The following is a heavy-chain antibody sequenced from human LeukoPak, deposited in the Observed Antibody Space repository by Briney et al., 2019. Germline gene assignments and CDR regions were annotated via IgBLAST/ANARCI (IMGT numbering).Heavy chain of an antibody. CDR3: TSRYCTTTNCYSFDN. Sequence: NTGGSLRLSCAASGFSFNTYSMNWVRQAPGKGLEWVSSISSSAHIFYADSVKGRFSISRDNAKNSLYLQMNSLRVEDTAVYYCTSRYCTTTNCYSFDNWGQGTLVTVSS. V-gene: IGHV3-21*01. J-gene: IGHJ3*02. CDR2: ISSSAHI. CDR1: GFSFNTYS. D-gene: IGHD2-2*01.